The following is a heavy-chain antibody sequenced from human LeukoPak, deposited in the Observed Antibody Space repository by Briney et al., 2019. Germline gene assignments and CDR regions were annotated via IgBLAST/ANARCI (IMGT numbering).Heavy chain of an antibody. CDR3: AKTLWFGESYYFDY. V-gene: IGHV3-23*01. D-gene: IGHD3-10*01. J-gene: IGHJ4*02. CDR1: GFTFSSYA. CDR2: ISGSGGST. Sequence: GGSLRLSCAASGFTFSSYAMSWVRQAPGKGLEWVSAISGSGGSTYYADPVKGRFTTSRDNSKNTLYLQMNSLRAEDTAVYYCAKTLWFGESYYFDYWGQGTLVTVSS.